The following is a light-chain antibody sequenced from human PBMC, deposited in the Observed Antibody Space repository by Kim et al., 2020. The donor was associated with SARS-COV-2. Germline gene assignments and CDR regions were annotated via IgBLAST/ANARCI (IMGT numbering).Light chain of an antibody. J-gene: IGKJ1*01. Sequence: ASVGDRVSITCRASQSVSGWLAWYQQKPGRAPKVLIYDAFTLESGVPSRFSGSGSWTEFTLTISSLQPDDFATYYCQQYDNYPWTFGQGTKVDIK. CDR2: DAF. CDR1: QSVSGW. V-gene: IGKV1-5*01. CDR3: QQYDNYPWT.